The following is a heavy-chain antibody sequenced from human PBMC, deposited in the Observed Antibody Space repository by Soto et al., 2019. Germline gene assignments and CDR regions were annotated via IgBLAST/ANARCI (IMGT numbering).Heavy chain of an antibody. J-gene: IGHJ4*02. V-gene: IGHV3-66*01. CDR1: GFTVSSNY. CDR3: ASYDYGVHRDMLY. D-gene: IGHD4-17*01. CDR2: IYSGGST. Sequence: EVQLVESGGGLVQPGGSLRLSCAASGFTVSSNYMSWVRQAPGKGLEWVSVIYSGGSTYYADSVKGRFTISRDNSKNTLYLQMNSLRAEDTAVYYCASYDYGVHRDMLYWGQGTLVTVSS.